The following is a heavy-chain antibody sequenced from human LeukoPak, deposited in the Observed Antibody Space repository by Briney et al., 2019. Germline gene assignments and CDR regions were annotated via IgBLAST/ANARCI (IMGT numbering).Heavy chain of an antibody. Sequence: GGSLRLSCAASGFTFSDYYMSWIRQAPGKGLEWVSYISSSGSTIYYADSVKGRFTISRDNAKDSLYLEMNSLRAEDTAVYYCARGGNPKSYQLLLFDYWGQGTLVTVSS. CDR2: ISSSGSTI. CDR1: GFTFSDYY. D-gene: IGHD2-2*01. CDR3: ARGGNPKSYQLLLFDY. V-gene: IGHV3-11*01. J-gene: IGHJ4*02.